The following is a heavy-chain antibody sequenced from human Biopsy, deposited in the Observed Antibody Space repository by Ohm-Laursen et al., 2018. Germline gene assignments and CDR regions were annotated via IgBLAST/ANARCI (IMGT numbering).Heavy chain of an antibody. D-gene: IGHD3-22*01. CDR3: ARDYDTSGYYYVS. CDR2: IFYRGST. V-gene: IGHV4-39*01. CDR1: GGSISNNNYY. Sequence: TLSLTCAVSGGSISNNNYYWGWIRQPPGKGLVWLGSIFYRGSTHYKPPLKSRVNISVDTSKNRFSLKVNSVTAADTAVYYCARDYDTSGYYYVSWGQGTLVTVSS. J-gene: IGHJ5*02.